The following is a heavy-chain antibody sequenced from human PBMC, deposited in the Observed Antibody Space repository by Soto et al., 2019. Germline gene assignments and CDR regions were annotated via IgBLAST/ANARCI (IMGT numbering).Heavy chain of an antibody. D-gene: IGHD2-2*01. J-gene: IGHJ1*01. CDR1: GFTFTSSA. V-gene: IGHV1-58*02. CDR3: AAITGIVVVTAGNTVYFQH. CDR2: IVVGSGNT. Sequence: SVKVSCKASGFTFTSSAMQWVRQARGQRLEWIGWIVVGSGNTNYAQKFQERVTITRDVSTSTAYMELSSLKSEDTAVYYCAAITGIVVVTAGNTVYFQHWGQGTLVTV.